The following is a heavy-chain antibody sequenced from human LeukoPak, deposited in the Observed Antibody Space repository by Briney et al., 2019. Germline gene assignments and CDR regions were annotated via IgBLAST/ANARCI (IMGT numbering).Heavy chain of an antibody. D-gene: IGHD2-8*01. CDR3: ARAGMGDYLDY. CDR2: IYTSGST. J-gene: IGHJ4*02. Sequence: PSQTLSPTCTVSGGSISSGSYYWSWIRQPAGKGLEWIGRIYTSGSTNYNPSLKSQVTISVDTSKNQFSLKLSSVTAADTAVYYCARAGMGDYLDYWGQGTLVTVSS. CDR1: GGSISSGSYY. V-gene: IGHV4-61*02.